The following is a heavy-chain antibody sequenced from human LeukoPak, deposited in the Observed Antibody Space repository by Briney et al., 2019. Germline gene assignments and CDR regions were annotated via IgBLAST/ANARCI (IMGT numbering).Heavy chain of an antibody. Sequence: KSGGSLRLSCAASGFTFSNYNMNWVRQAPGKAMEWVSSITSSGTYNFYADSVRGRFTISRDNAKNSLYLQMDSLGPEDTAVYYCAELGITMIGGVWGKGTTVTISS. V-gene: IGHV3-21*01. CDR1: GFTFSNYN. CDR2: ITSSGTYN. CDR3: AELGITMIGGV. J-gene: IGHJ6*04. D-gene: IGHD3-10*02.